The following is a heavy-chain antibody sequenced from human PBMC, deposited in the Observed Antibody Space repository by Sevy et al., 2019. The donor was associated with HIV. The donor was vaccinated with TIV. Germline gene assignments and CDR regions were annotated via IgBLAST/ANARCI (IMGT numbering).Heavy chain of an antibody. CDR2: INPQTGGT. Sequence: ASVKVSCKASGYTFTEYYVHWLRQAPGRGLEWMGWINPQTGGTYFAKKFQDRVTLTTATSINAVYMELSGLKFDDTAVFYCARMGDYFDTSGYYPLKYWGLGTLVTVSS. CDR1: GYTFTEYY. V-gene: IGHV1-2*02. D-gene: IGHD3-22*01. CDR3: ARMGDYFDTSGYYPLKY. J-gene: IGHJ4*02.